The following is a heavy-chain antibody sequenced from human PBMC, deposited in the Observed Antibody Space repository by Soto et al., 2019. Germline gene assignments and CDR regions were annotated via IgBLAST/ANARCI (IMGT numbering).Heavy chain of an antibody. D-gene: IGHD3-9*01. Sequence: ASVKVSCKASGYTFTSYAMHWVRQAPGQRLEWMGWINAGNGNTKYSQKFQGRVTITRDTSAGTAYMELSSLRSEDTAVYYCARDPLRYFDWAFDYGMDVWGQGTTVTVSS. V-gene: IGHV1-3*01. CDR1: GYTFTSYA. J-gene: IGHJ6*02. CDR3: ARDPLRYFDWAFDYGMDV. CDR2: INAGNGNT.